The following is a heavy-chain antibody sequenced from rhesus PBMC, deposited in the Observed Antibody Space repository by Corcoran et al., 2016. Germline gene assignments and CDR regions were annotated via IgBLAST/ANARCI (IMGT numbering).Heavy chain of an antibody. Sequence: QVQVQESGPALVNPSETLPPTCTFSGTSLNIYCWSWVRSPPGKGLEWIGGIHGNGGNTNYNPSLKSRVTYSRDASKNQFYLKMTSVTVVDTAVYFCARDRREYHSYGLDSWGQGVVVTVSS. J-gene: IGHJ6*01. CDR2: IHGNGGNT. CDR1: GTSLNIYC. CDR3: ARDRREYHSYGLDS. D-gene: IGHD2-15*01. V-gene: IGHV4-80*01.